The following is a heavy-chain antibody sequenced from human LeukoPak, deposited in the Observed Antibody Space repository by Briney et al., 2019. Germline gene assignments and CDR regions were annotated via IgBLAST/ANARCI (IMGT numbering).Heavy chain of an antibody. Sequence: ASVKVSCKASGYTFTGYYMHWVRQAPGQRLEWMGWINPNSGGTNYAQKFQGWVTMTRDTSISTAYMELSRLRSDDTAVYYCARMRESGYSSFYYFDYWGQGTLVTVSS. CDR2: INPNSGGT. D-gene: IGHD5-18*01. CDR3: ARMRESGYSSFYYFDY. J-gene: IGHJ4*02. V-gene: IGHV1-2*04. CDR1: GYTFTGYY.